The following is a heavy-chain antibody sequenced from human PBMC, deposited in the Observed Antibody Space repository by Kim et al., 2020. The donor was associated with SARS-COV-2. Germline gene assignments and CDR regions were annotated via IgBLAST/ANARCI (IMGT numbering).Heavy chain of an antibody. V-gene: IGHV3-30-3*01. Sequence: GGSLRLSCAASGFTFSSYAMHWVRQAPGKGLEWVAVISYDGSNKYYADSVKGRFTISRDNSKNTLYLQMNSLRAEDTAVYYCAREEVSGTPLPHFDYWG. D-gene: IGHD1-1*01. CDR1: GFTFSSYA. CDR3: AREEVSGTPLPHFDY. J-gene: IGHJ4*01. CDR2: ISYDGSNK.